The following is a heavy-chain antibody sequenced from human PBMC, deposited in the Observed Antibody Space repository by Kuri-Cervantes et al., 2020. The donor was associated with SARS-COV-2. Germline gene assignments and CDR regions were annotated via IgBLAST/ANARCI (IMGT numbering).Heavy chain of an antibody. CDR3: ARGPYCGGDCYFTDY. J-gene: IGHJ4*02. CDR1: GYTFTNYY. V-gene: IGHV1-69*13. CDR2: IIPIFGTA. Sequence: SVKVSCKASGYTFTNYYMHWVRQAPGQGLEWMGGIIPIFGTANYAQKFQGRVTITADESTSTAYMELSSLRSEDTAVYYCARGPYCGGDCYFTDYWGQGTLVTVSS. D-gene: IGHD2-21*01.